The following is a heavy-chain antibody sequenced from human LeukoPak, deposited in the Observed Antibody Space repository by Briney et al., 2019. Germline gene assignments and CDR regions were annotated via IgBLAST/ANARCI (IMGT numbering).Heavy chain of an antibody. CDR3: AGGRGWLIDY. J-gene: IGHJ4*02. D-gene: IGHD6-19*01. CDR2: VKQDGIET. V-gene: IGHV3-7*04. Sequence: PGGSLRLSCAASGFTFSNYWINWVRQAPGKGLEWVANVKQDGIETNYLHSVEGRFTISRDNAKNSAYLQMNSLRTEDAALYYCAGGRGWLIDYWGQGTLVTVSS. CDR1: GFTFSNYW.